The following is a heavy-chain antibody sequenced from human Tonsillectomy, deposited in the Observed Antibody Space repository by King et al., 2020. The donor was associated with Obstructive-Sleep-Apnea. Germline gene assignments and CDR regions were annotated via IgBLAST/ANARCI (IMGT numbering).Heavy chain of an antibody. J-gene: IGHJ4*02. Sequence: QLQESGPGLVKPSETLSLTCTVSGGSISSYYWSWIRQPPGKGLEWIGYIYYSGSTKYNPSLKSRVTISVDMSKNQFSLKLSSVTAADTAVYYCARHGDWGSGSYSFDYWGQGTLVTVSS. CDR2: IYYSGST. D-gene: IGHD1-26*01. V-gene: IGHV4-59*08. CDR3: ARHGDWGSGSYSFDY. CDR1: GGSISSYY.